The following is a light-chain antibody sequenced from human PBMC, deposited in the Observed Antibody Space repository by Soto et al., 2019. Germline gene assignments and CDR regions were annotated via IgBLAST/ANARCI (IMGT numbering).Light chain of an antibody. Sequence: QSVLTQPPSVSGAPGQRVTIACTGGSSNIGAGYDVHWYQQLPGTAPKLLIYGNNNRPSGVPDRFSGSKSATSASLAITGLQAEDEADYYCQSYDTSLSAWVFGGGTKLTVL. CDR2: GNN. CDR3: QSYDTSLSAWV. J-gene: IGLJ3*02. CDR1: SSNIGAGYD. V-gene: IGLV1-40*01.